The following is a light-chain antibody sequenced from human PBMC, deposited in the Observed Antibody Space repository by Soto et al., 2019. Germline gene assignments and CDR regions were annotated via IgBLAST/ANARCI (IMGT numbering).Light chain of an antibody. J-gene: IGKJ4*01. CDR2: DAS. V-gene: IGKV3-11*01. Sequence: EIVLTQSPATLSLSPGERATLSCRASQSVSSYLAWYQHKPGQAPRLLIYDASNRATDIPARFSGSRSGTAFTLTISSVEPEDVAGYNCQQRSNWPPVLTFGGGTKVEIK. CDR3: QQRSNWPPVLT. CDR1: QSVSSY.